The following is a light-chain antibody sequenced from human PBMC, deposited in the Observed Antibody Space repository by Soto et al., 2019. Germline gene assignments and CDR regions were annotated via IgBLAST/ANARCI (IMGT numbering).Light chain of an antibody. CDR3: SSYTSSSTRV. Sequence: QSALTQPASVSGSPGQSITISCTGTSSDVGGYNYVSWYQQHPGKAPKLMIYEVSNRPLGVCNRFSGFKSGNTASLTISGLQAEDEADYYCSSYTSSSTRVFGGGTKLTVL. CDR2: EVS. CDR1: SSDVGGYNY. V-gene: IGLV2-14*01. J-gene: IGLJ3*02.